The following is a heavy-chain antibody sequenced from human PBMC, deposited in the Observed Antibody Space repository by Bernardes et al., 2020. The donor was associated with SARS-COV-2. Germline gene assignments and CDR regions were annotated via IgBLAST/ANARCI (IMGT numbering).Heavy chain of an antibody. D-gene: IGHD3-22*01. V-gene: IGHV3-74*01. CDR1: GFPFIGYW. Sequence: SLRLSCAASGFPFIGYWMHWVRQVPGKGLVWVSRIKSDGRSITYADSVKGRFTISRDNAKKMLYLQMNSLRAEDTAVYYCASSYDSGSLGYWGQGILVSVSS. J-gene: IGHJ4*02. CDR3: ASSYDSGSLGY. CDR2: IKSDGRSI.